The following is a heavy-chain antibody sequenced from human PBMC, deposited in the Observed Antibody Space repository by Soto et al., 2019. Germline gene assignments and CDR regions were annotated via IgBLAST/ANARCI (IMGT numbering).Heavy chain of an antibody. CDR3: ARRYGASFDY. Sequence: SDTLSLTCTVSGGSISSYYWSWIRQPPGKGLECIGYIYYSGSTNYNPSLKSRVTISVDTSKNQFSLKLSSVTAADTAVYYCARRYGASFDYWGQGTLVTVS. CDR1: GGSISSYY. V-gene: IGHV4-59*07. CDR2: IYYSGST. D-gene: IGHD4-17*01. J-gene: IGHJ4*02.